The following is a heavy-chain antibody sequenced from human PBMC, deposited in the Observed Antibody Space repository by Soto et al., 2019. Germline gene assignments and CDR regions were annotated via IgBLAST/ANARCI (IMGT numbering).Heavy chain of an antibody. CDR3: AKGDYDFWSGYEYYCDY. V-gene: IGHV3-23*01. J-gene: IGHJ4*02. CDR1: GFTFSSYA. Sequence: GGSLRLSCAASGFTFSSYAMSWVRQAPGKGLEWVSAISGSGGSTYYADSVKGRFTISRDNSKNTLYLQMNSLRAEDTAVYYCAKGDYDFWSGYEYYCDYWGQGTLVTVSS. CDR2: ISGSGGST. D-gene: IGHD3-3*01.